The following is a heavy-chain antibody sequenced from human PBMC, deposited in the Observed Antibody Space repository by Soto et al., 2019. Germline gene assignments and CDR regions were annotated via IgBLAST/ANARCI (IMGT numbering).Heavy chain of an antibody. CDR2: SIPIFGTE. V-gene: IGHV1-69*01. J-gene: IGHJ6*02. CDR1: GGTFSSHS. CDR3: ATSVDCSTTRCYYDYGLDV. D-gene: IGHD2-2*01. Sequence: QVQLVQSGAEVKKPGSSVKVSCKVSGGTFSSHSINWVRQAPGQGPEWMGGSIPIFGTENYAQKFQGRVTITADESTSTAYMELSSLTSEDTALYYCATSVDCSTTRCYYDYGLDVWGQGPTVIVS.